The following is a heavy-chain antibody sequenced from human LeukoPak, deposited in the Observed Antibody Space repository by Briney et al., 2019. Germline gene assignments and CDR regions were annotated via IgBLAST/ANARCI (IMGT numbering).Heavy chain of an antibody. CDR2: IYSGGST. D-gene: IGHD3-9*01. CDR3: ARTPKYYDILTGYSPAEYFQH. Sequence: PGGSLRLSCAASGFTVSSNYMSWVRQPPGKGLEWVSVIYSGGSTYYADSVKGRFTISRDNSKNTLYLQMNSLRAEDTAVYYCARTPKYYDILTGYSPAEYFQHWGQGTLVTVSS. J-gene: IGHJ1*01. V-gene: IGHV3-66*01. CDR1: GFTVSSNY.